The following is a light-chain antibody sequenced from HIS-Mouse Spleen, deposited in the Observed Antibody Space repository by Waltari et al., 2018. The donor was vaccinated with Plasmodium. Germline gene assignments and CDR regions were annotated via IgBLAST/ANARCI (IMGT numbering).Light chain of an antibody. J-gene: IGLJ3*02. CDR2: EVS. Sequence: QSALTQPASVSGSPGQSITIPCTGTSRDVGGYNSVSWYQQHPGKAPKLMIYEVSNRPSGVSNRFSGSKSGNTASLTISGLQAEDEADYYCSSYTSSSTLFGGGTKLTVL. CDR3: SSYTSSSTL. CDR1: SRDVGGYNS. V-gene: IGLV2-14*01.